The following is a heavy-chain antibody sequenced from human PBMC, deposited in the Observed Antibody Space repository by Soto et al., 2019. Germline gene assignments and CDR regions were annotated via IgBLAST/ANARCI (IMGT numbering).Heavy chain of an antibody. Sequence: PSETLSLTCTVSGSSVSSGSYYWSWIRQPPGKGLEWIGYIYYSGSTNYNPSLKSRVTISVDTSKNQFSLKLSSVTAADTAVYYCARGGDGLLRFLEWLGGGYYFDYWGQGTLVTVSS. D-gene: IGHD3-3*01. CDR1: GSSVSSGSYY. V-gene: IGHV4-61*01. CDR3: ARGGDGLLRFLEWLGGGYYFDY. CDR2: IYYSGST. J-gene: IGHJ4*02.